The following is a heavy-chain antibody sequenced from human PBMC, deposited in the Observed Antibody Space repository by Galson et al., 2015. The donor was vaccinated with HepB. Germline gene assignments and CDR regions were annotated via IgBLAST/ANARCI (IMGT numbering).Heavy chain of an antibody. J-gene: IGHJ4*02. V-gene: IGHV3-23*01. CDR3: AKEGHVDTAMDY. D-gene: IGHD5-18*01. CDR2: ISGSGGST. CDR1: GFTLSSYA. Sequence: SLRLSCAASGFTLSSYAMSWVRQAPGKGLEWVSAISGSGGSTYYADSVKGRFTISRDNSKNTLYLQMNSLRAEDTAVYYCAKEGHVDTAMDYWGQGTLVTVSS.